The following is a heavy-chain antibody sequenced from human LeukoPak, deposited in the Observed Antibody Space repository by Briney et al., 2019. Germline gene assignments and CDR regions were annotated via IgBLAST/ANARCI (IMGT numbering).Heavy chain of an antibody. CDR3: ARALLWSGNLWFSDFPNYYYYGMDV. Sequence: SQTLSLTCAISGDSVSSNSAAWNWIRQSPSRGLEWLGRTYYRSKWYNDYAVSVKSRITINPDTSKNQFSLQLNSVTPEDTAVYYCARALLWSGNLWFSDFPNYYYYGMDVWGQGTTVTVSS. CDR2: TYYRSKWYN. J-gene: IGHJ6*02. V-gene: IGHV6-1*01. D-gene: IGHD3-3*01. CDR1: GDSVSSNSAA.